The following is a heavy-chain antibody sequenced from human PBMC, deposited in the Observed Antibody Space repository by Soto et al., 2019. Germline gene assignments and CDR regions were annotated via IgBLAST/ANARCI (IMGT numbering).Heavy chain of an antibody. CDR1: GYTFTSYD. D-gene: IGHD3-10*01. Sequence: QVQLVQSGAEVKKPGASVKVSCKASGYTFTSYDINWVRQATGQGLEWMGWMNPNSGNTGYAQKFQGRVTMTRNTSVSTAYMELSSLRSEDTVVYYFAKMVRGVIAAYYYYYYMDVWGKGTTVTVS. V-gene: IGHV1-8*01. J-gene: IGHJ6*03. CDR2: MNPNSGNT. CDR3: AKMVRGVIAAYYYYYYMDV.